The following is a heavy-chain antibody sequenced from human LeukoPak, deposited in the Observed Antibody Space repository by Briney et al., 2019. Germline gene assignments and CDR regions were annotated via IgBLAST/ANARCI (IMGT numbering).Heavy chain of an antibody. CDR3: ARVGEEYYGMDV. CDR2: IYYGGST. Sequence: SQTLSLTCTVSGGSISSGGYYWSWIRQHPGKGLEWIGYIYYGGSTYYNPSLKSRVTISVDTSKNQFSLKLSSVTAADTAVYYCARVGEEYYGMDVWGQGTTVTVSS. CDR1: GGSISSGGYY. D-gene: IGHD3-16*01. J-gene: IGHJ6*02. V-gene: IGHV4-31*03.